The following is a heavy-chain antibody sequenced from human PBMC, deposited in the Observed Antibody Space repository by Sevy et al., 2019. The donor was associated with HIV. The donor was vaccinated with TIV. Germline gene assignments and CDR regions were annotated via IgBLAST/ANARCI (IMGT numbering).Heavy chain of an antibody. J-gene: IGHJ3*02. CDR3: ARTSYSSGWYNSGAFDI. Sequence: SETLSLTCTVSGGSISSYYWSWIRQPPGKGLEWIGYIHYSGSTNYNPSLKSRVTISVDTSKNQFSLKLSSVTAADTAVYYCARTSYSSGWYNSGAFDIWGQGTMVTVSS. V-gene: IGHV4-59*01. CDR2: IHYSGST. D-gene: IGHD6-19*01. CDR1: GGSISSYY.